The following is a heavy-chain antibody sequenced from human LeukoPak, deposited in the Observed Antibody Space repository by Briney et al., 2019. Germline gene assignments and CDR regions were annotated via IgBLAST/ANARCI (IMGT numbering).Heavy chain of an antibody. CDR1: GGSISSGGYS. CDR2: IYHSGST. V-gene: IGHV4-30-2*01. Sequence: SETLSLTCAVSGGSISSGGYSWSWIRQPPGKGLEWIGYIYHSGSTYYNPSLKSRVTISVDRSKNQFSLKLSSVTAADTAVYYCARAVHSGYDCLDPWGQGTLVTVSS. J-gene: IGHJ5*02. CDR3: ARAVHSGYDCLDP. D-gene: IGHD5-12*01.